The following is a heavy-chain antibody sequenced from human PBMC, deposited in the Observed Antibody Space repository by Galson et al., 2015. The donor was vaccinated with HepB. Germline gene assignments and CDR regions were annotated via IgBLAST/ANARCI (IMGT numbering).Heavy chain of an antibody. CDR1: GFTFSSYW. CDR2: INSDGSST. V-gene: IGHV3-74*01. CDR3: AKVQTSLWFGELNYYYGMDV. J-gene: IGHJ6*02. D-gene: IGHD3-10*01. Sequence: SLRLSCAASGFTFSSYWMHWVRQAPGKGLVWVSRINSDGSSTSYADSVKGRFTISRDNAKNTLYLQMNSLRAEDTAVYYCAKVQTSLWFGELNYYYGMDVWGQGTTVTVSS.